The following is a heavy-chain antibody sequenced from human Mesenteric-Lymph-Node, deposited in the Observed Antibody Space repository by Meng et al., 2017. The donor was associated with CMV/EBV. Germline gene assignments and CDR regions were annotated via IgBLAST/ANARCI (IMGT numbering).Heavy chain of an antibody. CDR3: ARNWNDGHYFDY. D-gene: IGHD1-20*01. J-gene: IGHJ4*02. CDR2: IRYDGSNK. CDR1: GFTFSSYG. Sequence: GGPLRLSCAASGFTFSSYGMHWVRQAPGKGLEWVAFIRYDGSNKYYADSVKGRFTISRDNSKNTLYLQMNSLRAEDTAVYYCARNWNDGHYFDYWGQGTLVTVSS. V-gene: IGHV3-30*02.